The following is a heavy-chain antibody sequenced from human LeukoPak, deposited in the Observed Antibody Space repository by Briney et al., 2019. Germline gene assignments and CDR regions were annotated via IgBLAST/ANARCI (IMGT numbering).Heavy chain of an antibody. D-gene: IGHD5-24*01. Sequence: ASVKVSCKASGYTFTSYDINWVRQATGQGLEWMGWMNPNSGGTNYAQKFQGWVTMTRDTSISTAYMELSRLRSDDTAVYYCARDRGGYNFDYWGQGTLVTVSS. CDR2: MNPNSGGT. J-gene: IGHJ4*02. V-gene: IGHV1-2*04. CDR3: ARDRGGYNFDY. CDR1: GYTFTSYD.